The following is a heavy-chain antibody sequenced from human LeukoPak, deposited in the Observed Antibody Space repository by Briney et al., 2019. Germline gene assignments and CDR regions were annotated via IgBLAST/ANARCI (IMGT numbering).Heavy chain of an antibody. Sequence: GGSLRLSCAASGFTFSSYAMSWVRQAPGKGLEWVSAILGSGGTTYYADSVKGRFTISRDNSKNTMYLQMNSLRAEDTAIFYCAKYERVAGRPWYFDYWGRGTLVTVSS. CDR3: AKYERVAGRPWYFDY. J-gene: IGHJ4*02. CDR1: GFTFSSYA. CDR2: ILGSGGTT. D-gene: IGHD6-19*01. V-gene: IGHV3-23*01.